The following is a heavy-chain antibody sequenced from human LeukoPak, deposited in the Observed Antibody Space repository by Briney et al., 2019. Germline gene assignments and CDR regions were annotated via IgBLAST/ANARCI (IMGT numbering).Heavy chain of an antibody. D-gene: IGHD3-3*01. J-gene: IGHJ4*02. CDR1: GFTFSSYS. CDR2: ISSSSSYI. Sequence: GGSLRLSCAASGFTFSSYSMNWVRQAPGKGLEWVSSISSSSSYIYYADSVKGRFTISRDNAKNSLYLQMNSLRAEDTAVYYCARAPYDFWSGYYMETERGYYDYWGQGTLVTVSS. CDR3: ARAPYDFWSGYYMETERGYYDY. V-gene: IGHV3-21*01.